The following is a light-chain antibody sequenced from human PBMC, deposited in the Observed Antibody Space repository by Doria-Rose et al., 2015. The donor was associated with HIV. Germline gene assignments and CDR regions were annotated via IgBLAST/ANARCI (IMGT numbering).Light chain of an antibody. Sequence: SVVTQPSSVSGAPGQRVTISCTGSSSNIGADSDVHWYQQLPRTAPKLLIYGNSNRPSGVPDRFSGSKSGTSASLAITGLQAEDEADYYCQSYDSSLSGSVVFGGGTKLTVL. CDR3: QSYDSSLSGSVV. V-gene: IGLV1-40*01. J-gene: IGLJ2*01. CDR1: SSNIGADSD. CDR2: GNS.